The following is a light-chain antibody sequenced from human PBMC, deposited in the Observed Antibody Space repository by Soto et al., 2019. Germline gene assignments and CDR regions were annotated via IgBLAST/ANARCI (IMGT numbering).Light chain of an antibody. CDR1: SSNIGSHF. CDR3: AVWEQSLTGWV. V-gene: IGLV1-47*01. Sequence: QSVLTQPPTASGTPGQSLTISCSGSSSNIGSHFVYWYQHLPGTAPKLLICRDGQRPSGVAARFLGSKSGTSASLAITGLRSEDEADYNSAVWEQSLTGWVFGGGTKLTVL. CDR2: RDG. J-gene: IGLJ3*02.